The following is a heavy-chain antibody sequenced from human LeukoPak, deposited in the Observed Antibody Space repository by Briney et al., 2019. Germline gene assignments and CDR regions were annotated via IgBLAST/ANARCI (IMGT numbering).Heavy chain of an antibody. CDR2: ISYDGSNK. V-gene: IGHV3-30*18. CDR3: AKDSRFDDYGDYGDY. J-gene: IGHJ4*02. Sequence: PGRSLRLYRAASGFTFSSYGMHWVRQAPGKGLEWVAVISYDGSNKYYADSVKGRFTISRDNSKNTLYLQMNSLRAEDTAVYYCAKDSRFDDYGDYGDYWGQGTLVTVSS. D-gene: IGHD4-17*01. CDR1: GFTFSSYG.